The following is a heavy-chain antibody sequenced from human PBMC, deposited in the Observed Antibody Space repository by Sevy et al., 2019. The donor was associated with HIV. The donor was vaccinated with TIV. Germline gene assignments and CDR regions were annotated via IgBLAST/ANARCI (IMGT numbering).Heavy chain of an antibody. CDR2: ISYDGSNK. V-gene: IGHV3-30-3*01. CDR3: ARDAPTPYSSGGTGGWFDP. J-gene: IGHJ5*02. D-gene: IGHD6-19*01. Sequence: GGSLRLSCAASGFTFSSYAMHWVRQAPGKGLEWVAVISYDGSNKYYADSVRGRFTISRDNSKNTLYLQMNSLRAEDTAVYYCARDAPTPYSSGGTGGWFDPWGQGTLVTVSS. CDR1: GFTFSSYA.